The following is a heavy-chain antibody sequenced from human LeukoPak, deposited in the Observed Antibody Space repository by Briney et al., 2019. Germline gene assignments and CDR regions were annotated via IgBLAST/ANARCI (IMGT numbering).Heavy chain of an antibody. D-gene: IGHD6-19*01. J-gene: IGHJ4*02. CDR2: TSSSSSYT. CDR3: ARGVAVAGNAVDY. CDR1: GFTFSDYY. V-gene: IGHV3-11*06. Sequence: GGSLRLSCAASGFTFSDYYMSWIRQAPGKGLEWVSYTSSSSSYTNYADSVKGRFTISRDNAKNSLYLQMNSLRAEDTAVYYCARGVAVAGNAVDYWGQGTLVTVSS.